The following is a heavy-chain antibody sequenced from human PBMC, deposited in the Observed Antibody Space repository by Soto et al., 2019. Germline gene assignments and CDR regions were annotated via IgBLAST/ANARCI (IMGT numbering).Heavy chain of an antibody. D-gene: IGHD3-16*01. V-gene: IGHV3-23*01. CDR2: ITGTGGST. CDR1: GITFSNYA. Sequence: GGSLRLSCAASGITFSNYAMSWVRQAPGKGLEWVSAITGTGGSTYYADSVKGRFTISRDNSKNTLYLQMNSLRAEDTAVYYCAKETPSYVVNRNWGQGTLVTVS. CDR3: AKETPSYVVNRN. J-gene: IGHJ4*02.